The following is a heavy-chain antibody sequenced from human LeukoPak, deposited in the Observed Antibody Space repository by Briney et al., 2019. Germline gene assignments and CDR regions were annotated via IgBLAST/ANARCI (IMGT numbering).Heavy chain of an antibody. J-gene: IGHJ3*02. CDR2: IWYDGSNK. V-gene: IGHV3-33*01. D-gene: IGHD3-10*01. CDR3: ARGAYGSGTYHDFDI. Sequence: GGSLRLSCAASGFTFSSYGMHWVRQAPGKGLEWVAVIWYDGSNKYYVDSVKGRFTISRDNSKNTLYLQMNSLRAEDTAVYYCARGAYGSGTYHDFDIWGQGTMVTDSS. CDR1: GFTFSSYG.